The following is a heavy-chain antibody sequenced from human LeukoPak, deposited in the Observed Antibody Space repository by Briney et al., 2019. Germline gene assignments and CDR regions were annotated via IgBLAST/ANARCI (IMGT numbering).Heavy chain of an antibody. CDR1: GYTFSNYG. CDR3: ARGLLLRFGNYALDV. CDR2: VNPYNGNT. J-gene: IGHJ6*02. D-gene: IGHD3-10*01. V-gene: IGHV1-18*01. Sequence: ASVRVSCKASGYTFSNYGINWVRQAPGQGLDWMGWVNPYNGNTDYAQRVQGRVTMTTDTSTSTAYMELRSLRSDDTAVFYCARGLLLRFGNYALDVRGQGTAGTVS.